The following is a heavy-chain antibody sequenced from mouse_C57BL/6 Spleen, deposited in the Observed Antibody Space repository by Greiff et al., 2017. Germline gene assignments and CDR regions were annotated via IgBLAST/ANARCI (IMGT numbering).Heavy chain of an antibody. CDR1: GYTFTSYW. V-gene: IGHV1-50*01. CDR3: ARQGSLYYYAMDY. CDR2: IDPSDSYT. Sequence: VKQSCKASGYTFTSYWMQWVKQRPGQGLEWIGEIDPSDSYTNYNQKFKGKATLTVDTSSSTAYMQLSSLTSEDSAVYYCARQGSLYYYAMDYWGQGTSVTVSS. J-gene: IGHJ4*01.